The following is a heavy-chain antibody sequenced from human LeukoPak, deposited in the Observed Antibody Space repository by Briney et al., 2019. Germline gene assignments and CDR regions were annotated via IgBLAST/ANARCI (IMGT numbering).Heavy chain of an antibody. CDR1: GYTFTSYG. J-gene: IGHJ3*02. Sequence: ASVKVSCKASGYTFTSYGISWVRQAPGQGLEWMGWISAYNGNTNYAQKLQGRVTMTTDTSTSTAYMELRSLRSDDTAVYYCARAPLYYYDSSGYPDAFDIWGQGTMVTVSS. CDR3: ARAPLYYYDSSGYPDAFDI. D-gene: IGHD3-22*01. V-gene: IGHV1-18*01. CDR2: ISAYNGNT.